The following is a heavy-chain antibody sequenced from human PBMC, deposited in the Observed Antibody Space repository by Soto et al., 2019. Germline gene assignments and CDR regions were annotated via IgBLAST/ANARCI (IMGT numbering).Heavy chain of an antibody. Sequence: QVQLVESGGAVVQPEGSLRLSCTASGFIFTNYVFHWVRQGPGKGLEWVVGISGDGSATHYADSVQGRFTISRDNSKNTLSLQMTSLRTEDTAVYYCAREDESSGKAGNFHNWGQGTLVTVSS. D-gene: IGHD3-22*01. CDR3: AREDESSGKAGNFHN. V-gene: IGHV3-30*01. CDR2: ISGDGSAT. CDR1: GFIFTNYV. J-gene: IGHJ1*01.